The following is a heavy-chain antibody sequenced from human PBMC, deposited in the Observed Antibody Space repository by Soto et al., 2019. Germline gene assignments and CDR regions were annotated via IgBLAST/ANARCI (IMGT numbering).Heavy chain of an antibody. J-gene: IGHJ6*02. Sequence: SETLSLTCAVSCGSISSSNWWSWVRQPPGKGLEWIGEIYHSGSTNYNPSLKSRVTISVDKSKNQFSLKLSSVTAADTAVYYCARVITMVRGDPDYYYYYGMDVWGQGTTVTVSS. CDR3: ARVITMVRGDPDYYYYYGMDV. CDR1: CGSISSSNW. D-gene: IGHD3-10*01. CDR2: IYHSGST. V-gene: IGHV4-4*02.